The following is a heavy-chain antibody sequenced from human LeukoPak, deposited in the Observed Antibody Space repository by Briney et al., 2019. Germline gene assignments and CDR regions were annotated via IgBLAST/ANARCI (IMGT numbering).Heavy chain of an antibody. CDR3: AKDRHDYSNSFDY. V-gene: IGHV3-30*18. Sequence: GGSLRLSCAASGFTLSTYGMHWVRQAPGKGLEWVAVISYDGSNKYYADSVKGRFTISRDNSKNTLYLQMNSLRAEDTAVFYCAKDRHDYSNSFDYWGQGTLVTVSS. D-gene: IGHD4-11*01. CDR1: GFTLSTYG. J-gene: IGHJ4*02. CDR2: ISYDGSNK.